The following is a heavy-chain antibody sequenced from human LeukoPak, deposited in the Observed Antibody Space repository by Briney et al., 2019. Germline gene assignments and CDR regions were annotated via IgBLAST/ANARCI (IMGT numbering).Heavy chain of an antibody. D-gene: IGHD2-15*01. Sequence: PGGSLRLSCTASGFTFGDYAMSWVRQAPGKGLEWVGFIRSKAYGGTTEYAASVKGRFTISRDDSKSIAYLQMNSLKTEDTAVYYCISGYCSGGSCYPYFDYWGQGTLVTVSS. J-gene: IGHJ4*02. CDR2: IRSKAYGGTT. CDR1: GFTFGDYA. V-gene: IGHV3-49*04. CDR3: ISGYCSGGSCYPYFDY.